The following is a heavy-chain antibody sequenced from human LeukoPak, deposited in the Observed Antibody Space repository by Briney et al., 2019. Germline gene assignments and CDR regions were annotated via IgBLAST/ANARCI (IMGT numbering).Heavy chain of an antibody. Sequence: PGGSLRLSCATSEFTFRNYAMSWVRQTPGKGLGWVAAISGSGGTTYYADSVKGRFTISRDNSKNTLFLQLNSLRAEDTALYYCAKDVRGYYDPRYFDVWGRGTLVTVSS. J-gene: IGHJ2*01. CDR3: AKDVRGYYDPRYFDV. D-gene: IGHD3-16*01. V-gene: IGHV3-23*01. CDR1: EFTFRNYA. CDR2: ISGSGGTT.